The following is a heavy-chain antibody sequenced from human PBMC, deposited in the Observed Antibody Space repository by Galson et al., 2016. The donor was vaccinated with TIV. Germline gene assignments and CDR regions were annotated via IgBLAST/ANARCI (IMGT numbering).Heavy chain of an antibody. CDR1: GFSLTTDGMC. CDR3: ARMPLPTENYETSGNSGAFDF. V-gene: IGHV2-70*11. D-gene: IGHD4-23*01. Sequence: PALVKPTQTLTLTCSFSGFSLTTDGMCVNWIRQPPGKALEWLARLDWDDDIYFSTSLRTRLTISKDTSKNQVVLTMTNMDPVDTATYFCARMPLPTENYETSGNSGAFDFWGQGPKVTGSS. CDR2: LDWDDDI. J-gene: IGHJ3*01.